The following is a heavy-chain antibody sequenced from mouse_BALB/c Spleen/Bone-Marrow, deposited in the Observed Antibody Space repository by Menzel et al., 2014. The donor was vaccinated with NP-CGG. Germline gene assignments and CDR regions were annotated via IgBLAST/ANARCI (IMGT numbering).Heavy chain of an antibody. CDR3: AREGTGTGWYFDV. D-gene: IGHD4-1*01. Sequence: VQLQQSGPELVKPGTSVKMSCKASGYTFTDFVISWVKQKTGQGLEWIGEIYPGNDGSYYNERFKGKATLTADKSSNTAYMQPSSLTSEDSAVYFCAREGTGTGWYFDVWGAGTTVTVSS. V-gene: IGHV1-77*01. J-gene: IGHJ1*01. CDR1: GYTFTDFV. CDR2: IYPGNDGS.